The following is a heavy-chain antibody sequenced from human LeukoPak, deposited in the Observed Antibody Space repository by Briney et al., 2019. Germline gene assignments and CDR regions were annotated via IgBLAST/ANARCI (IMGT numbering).Heavy chain of an antibody. CDR2: VRNDGSNE. CDR3: AKESDSGYHSEGPKT. CDR1: GFVLSDYG. D-gene: IGHD5-12*01. J-gene: IGHJ5*02. V-gene: IGHV3-30*02. Sequence: GGSLRLTCTASGFVLSDYGMHWVRQAPGKGLEWVAFVRNDGSNEYYVGSVKGRFTISRDKSKNTLYLQMNSLRAEDTAVYSCAKESDSGYHSEGPKTWGLGTLVTVSS.